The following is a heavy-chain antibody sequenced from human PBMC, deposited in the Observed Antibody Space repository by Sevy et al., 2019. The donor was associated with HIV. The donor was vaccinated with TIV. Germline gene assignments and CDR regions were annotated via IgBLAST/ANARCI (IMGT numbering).Heavy chain of an antibody. CDR2: LSFVCGEI. CDR1: GFTFSKYS. Sequence: GGSLRLSCAASGFTFSKYSMSWVRQPPGKGLEWVSTLSFVCGEINYANSVKGRFTISRDNSKSSVYLQMNNLSPDDTAMYYCAREGCTKPHDYWGQGTLVTVSS. CDR3: AREGCTKPHDY. V-gene: IGHV3-23*01. J-gene: IGHJ4*02. D-gene: IGHD2-8*01.